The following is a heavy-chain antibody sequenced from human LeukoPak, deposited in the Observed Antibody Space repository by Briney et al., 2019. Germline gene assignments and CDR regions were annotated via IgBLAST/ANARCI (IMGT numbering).Heavy chain of an antibody. CDR3: AKKVAGGFDAPLDS. Sequence: GGSLRLSCAASGFTFSSYWMHWVRQAPGKGLVWVSRINGDGSSTSYADSVKGRFTFSRDNAKNTLYLQMNSLRAEDTAVYYCAKKVAGGFDAPLDSWGQGTLVTVSS. J-gene: IGHJ4*02. D-gene: IGHD3-10*01. CDR1: GFTFSSYW. V-gene: IGHV3-74*01. CDR2: INGDGSST.